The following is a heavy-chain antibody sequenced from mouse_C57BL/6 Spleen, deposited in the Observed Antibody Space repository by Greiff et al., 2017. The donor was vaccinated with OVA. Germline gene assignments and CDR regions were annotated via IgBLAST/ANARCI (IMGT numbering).Heavy chain of an antibody. D-gene: IGHD3-3*01. Sequence: VKLQESGAELARPGASVKMSCKASGYTFTSYTMHWVKQRPGQGLEWIGYINPSSGYTKYNQKFKDKATLTADKSSSTAYMQLSSLTSEDSAVYYCARSGAGYWYFDVWGTGTTVTVSS. CDR2: INPSSGYT. CDR1: GYTFTSYT. V-gene: IGHV1-4*01. J-gene: IGHJ1*03. CDR3: ARSGAGYWYFDV.